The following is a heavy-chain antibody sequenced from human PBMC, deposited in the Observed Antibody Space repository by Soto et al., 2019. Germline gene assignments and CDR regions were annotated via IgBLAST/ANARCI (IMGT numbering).Heavy chain of an antibody. CDR3: ARQGFSKHYFDAADV. V-gene: IGHV5-51*01. CDR2: ILPADSDT. D-gene: IGHD3-9*01. CDR1: RYSSNSYW. J-gene: IGHJ6*02. Sequence: PGECLKVTCNTSRYSSNSYWISWVRQTPGKGLEWMGIILPADSDTKYSPSFQGRVTISADRSMTTAYLHLRSLEASDSATYFCARQGFSKHYFDAADVWGRGTTVTVFS.